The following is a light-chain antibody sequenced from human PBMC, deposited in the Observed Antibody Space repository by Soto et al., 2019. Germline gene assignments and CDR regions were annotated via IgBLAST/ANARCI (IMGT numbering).Light chain of an antibody. CDR2: GAS. J-gene: IGKJ1*01. Sequence: EIVLTQSPDTLSLSPGEGVTLSCRASQTVTSDYLAWYQQKPGQPPRLLIYGASIGAAGLPDRFSGSGSGTEFTLTISSLQPDDFATYYCQQYNSYSTFGQGTKVEIK. CDR3: QQYNSYST. V-gene: IGKV3-20*01. CDR1: QTVTSDY.